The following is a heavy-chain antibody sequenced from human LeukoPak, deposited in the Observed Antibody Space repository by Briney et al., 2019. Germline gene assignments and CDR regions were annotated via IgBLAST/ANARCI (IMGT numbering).Heavy chain of an antibody. V-gene: IGHV4-30-2*01. Sequence: SETLSLTCAVSGGSISSGGYSWSWIRQPPGEGLEWIGYIYHSGSTYYNPSLKSRVTISVDRSKNQFSLKLSSVTAADTAVYYCARGRRGIAVATWGQGTLVTVSS. CDR2: IYHSGST. D-gene: IGHD6-19*01. J-gene: IGHJ4*02. CDR3: ARGRRGIAVAT. CDR1: GGSISSGGYS.